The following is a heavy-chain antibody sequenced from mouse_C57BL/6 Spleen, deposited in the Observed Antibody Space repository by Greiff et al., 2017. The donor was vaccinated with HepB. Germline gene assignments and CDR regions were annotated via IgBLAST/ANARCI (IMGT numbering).Heavy chain of an antibody. CDR3: ARQGSYYGNYVGAMDY. Sequence: VMLVESGPGLVAPSQSLSITCTVSGFSFTSYGIHWVRQPPGKGLEWLVVIWSDGSTTYNSALKSRLSISKDNSKSQVFLKMNSLQADDTAMYYCARQGSYYGNYVGAMDYWGQGTSVTVSS. D-gene: IGHD2-1*01. J-gene: IGHJ4*01. V-gene: IGHV2-6-1*01. CDR1: GFSFTSYG. CDR2: IWSDGST.